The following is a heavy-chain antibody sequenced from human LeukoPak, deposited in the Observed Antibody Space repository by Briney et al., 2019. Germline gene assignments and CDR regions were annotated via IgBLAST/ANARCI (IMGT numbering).Heavy chain of an antibody. CDR3: AKDAMGVTEGFYFDS. Sequence: GGSLTLSCAASGFTFDDAMHWVRQPPGKGLAWVSLISWDGHTTDYTDSVKGRFIISRDNSKNSLFLQMNSLTMEDTAFYYCAKDAMGVTEGFYFDSWGQGTLVPVSS. CDR1: GFTFDDA. D-gene: IGHD1-14*01. CDR2: ISWDGHTT. J-gene: IGHJ4*02. V-gene: IGHV3-43D*03.